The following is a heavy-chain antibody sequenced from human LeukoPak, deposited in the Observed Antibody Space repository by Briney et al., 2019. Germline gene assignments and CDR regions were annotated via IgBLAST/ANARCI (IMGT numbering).Heavy chain of an antibody. CDR2: ISYDGSNK. CDR3: AKLYGSGSYGPFDP. Sequence: PGGSLRLSCADSGFTFSGNGMHWVRQAPGKGLEWVAIISYDGSNKYYADSVKGRFTISRDNSKNTLYLQVNSLRVEDTAVYYCAKLYGSGSYGPFDPWGQGTLVTVSS. J-gene: IGHJ5*02. CDR1: GFTFSGNG. D-gene: IGHD3-10*01. V-gene: IGHV3-30*18.